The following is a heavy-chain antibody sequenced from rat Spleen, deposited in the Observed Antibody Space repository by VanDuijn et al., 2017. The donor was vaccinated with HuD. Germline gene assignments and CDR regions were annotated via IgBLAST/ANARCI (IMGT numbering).Heavy chain of an antibody. CDR2: IWSGGDT. CDR3: ARSMMT. CDR1: GFSLTSNS. Sequence: QVQLKESGPGLVQPSQTLSLTCTVSGFSLTSNSVSWVRQTPGKGLEWMGGIWSGGDTEYNSALKSRLSISRDTSKSQVFLKMNSLQTEDTAMYFCARSMMTWGQGTLVTVSS. J-gene: IGHJ3*01. V-gene: IGHV2-1*01. D-gene: IGHD1-12*01.